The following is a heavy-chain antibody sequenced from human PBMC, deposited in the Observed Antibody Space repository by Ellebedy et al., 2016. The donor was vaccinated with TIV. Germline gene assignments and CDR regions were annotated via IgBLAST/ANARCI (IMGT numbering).Heavy chain of an antibody. Sequence: GESLKISCVASGFTSSNYNMNWVRQSPGKGLEWVSSIRSTGSDKYYAESVKGRFTISRDNAQNTLFLQMNSLRVEDTAVYYCARGWSTPDSWGQGTLVIVSS. CDR2: IRSTGSDK. V-gene: IGHV3-21*06. CDR3: ARGWSTPDS. J-gene: IGHJ4*02. CDR1: GFTSSNYN. D-gene: IGHD2-15*01.